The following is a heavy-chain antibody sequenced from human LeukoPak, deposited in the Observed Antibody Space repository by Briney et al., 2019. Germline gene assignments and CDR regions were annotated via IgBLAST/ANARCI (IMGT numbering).Heavy chain of an antibody. J-gene: IGHJ5*02. CDR1: GGTFSSYA. Sequence: GASVKVSCKASGGTFSSYAISWVRQATGQGLEWMGGIIPIFGTANYAQKFQGRVTITADESTSTAYMELSSLRSEDTAVYYCARGGYCSSTSCYESWFDPWGQGTLVTVSS. V-gene: IGHV1-69*13. D-gene: IGHD2-2*01. CDR3: ARGGYCSSTSCYESWFDP. CDR2: IIPIFGTA.